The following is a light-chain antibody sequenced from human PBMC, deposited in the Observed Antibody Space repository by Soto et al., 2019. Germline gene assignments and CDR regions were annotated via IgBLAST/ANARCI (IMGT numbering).Light chain of an antibody. CDR2: AEP. CDR3: QQYGGSPFT. CDR1: QSVSVNS. Sequence: EIVLTQSPGTLSLSPGERATLSCRASQSVSVNSLAWYQQKGGQAPRLRIYAEPTRATGVPDRFSGTWSGTDFALTISRLETDDSAVYYCQQYGGSPFTFGPGTKVDIK. J-gene: IGKJ3*01. V-gene: IGKV3-20*01.